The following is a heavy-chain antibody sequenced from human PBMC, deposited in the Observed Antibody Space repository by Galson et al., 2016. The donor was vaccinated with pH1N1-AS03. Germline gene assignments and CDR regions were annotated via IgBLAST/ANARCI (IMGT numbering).Heavy chain of an antibody. Sequence: ETLSLTCSVSGDSISIDYWSWIRQSAGKGLEWIGRTHTSGSSNYNPSLKGRVTMSIDRSKNEISLKVTSVTAADTAVYYCSREALYSSVDCFDLWGQGTQVTVSS. CDR2: THTSGSS. D-gene: IGHD2-2*02. CDR1: GDSISIDY. CDR3: SREALYSSVDCFDL. J-gene: IGHJ4*02. V-gene: IGHV4-4*07.